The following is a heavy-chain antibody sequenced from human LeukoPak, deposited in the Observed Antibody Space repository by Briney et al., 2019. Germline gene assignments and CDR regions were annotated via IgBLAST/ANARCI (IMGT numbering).Heavy chain of an antibody. V-gene: IGHV5-51*01. J-gene: IGHJ4*02. CDR2: IYPGDSDT. D-gene: IGHD3-10*01. Sequence: GESLKISCKISGYKLTNNWIGWVRQMPGKGLEWMGIIYPGDSDTRYSPSFQGQVTISADKSISTAYLQWSSLKASDTAMYYCARPMVRGVEIGFNYWGQGTLVTVSS. CDR1: GYKLTNNW. CDR3: ARPMVRGVEIGFNY.